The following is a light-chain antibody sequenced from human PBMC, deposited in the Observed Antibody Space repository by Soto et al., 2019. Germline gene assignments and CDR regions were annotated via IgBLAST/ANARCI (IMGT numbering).Light chain of an antibody. CDR1: SNDVGVYNY. V-gene: IGLV2-14*01. Sequence: QSALTQPASVSGSPGQSITISCTGTSNDVGVYNYVSWYQHHSGKAPKLIIYEVSNRPPGVSDRFSGSKSGKTASLTISGLQAEDEADYYCSSYTSTSTPYVFGSGTKVTVL. CDR3: SSYTSTSTPYV. CDR2: EVS. J-gene: IGLJ1*01.